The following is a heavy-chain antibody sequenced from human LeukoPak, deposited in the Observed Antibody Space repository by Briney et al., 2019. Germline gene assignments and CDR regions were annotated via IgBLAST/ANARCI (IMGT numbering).Heavy chain of an antibody. CDR3: ARGYADTGFWSGYKGGLDY. J-gene: IGHJ4*02. V-gene: IGHV3-20*04. Sequence: WQSLTLSCAVSGFTFDDYGMSWVRQPPGQGLELVSGINWNGGSTGYADSVKGRFTISRDNAKNSLYLQMNSLRAEETALYYCARGYADTGFWSGYKGGLDYWGQGTLVTVSS. CDR1: GFTFDDYG. CDR2: INWNGGST. D-gene: IGHD3-3*01.